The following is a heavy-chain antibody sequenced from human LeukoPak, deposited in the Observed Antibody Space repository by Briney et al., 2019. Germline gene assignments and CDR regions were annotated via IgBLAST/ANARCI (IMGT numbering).Heavy chain of an antibody. CDR3: ARVHRAWSY. Sequence: GGSLRVCCSASGFTFSSYWVTWVRQAPGKGLEWVANVKQDGSEKNYVDSVKGRFTISRDNAKNSLYLQMNSLRVDDTAVYYCARVHRAWSYWGQGTLVTVSS. CDR1: GFTFSSYW. V-gene: IGHV3-7*01. J-gene: IGHJ4*02. CDR2: VKQDGSEK. D-gene: IGHD3-3*01.